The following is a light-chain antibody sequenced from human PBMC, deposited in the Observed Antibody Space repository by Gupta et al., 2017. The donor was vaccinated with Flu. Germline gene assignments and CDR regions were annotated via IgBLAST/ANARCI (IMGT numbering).Light chain of an antibody. CDR2: SNN. Sequence: PGQRVTISCSGSSSNIGTNTVNWYQQLPGTAPKPLIYSNNQGPSGVPDRFSGSKSGTSASLAISGLQSEDEADYSCAAWDDSLNGWVFGGGTKLTVL. V-gene: IGLV1-44*01. J-gene: IGLJ3*02. CDR3: AAWDDSLNGWV. CDR1: SSNIGTNT.